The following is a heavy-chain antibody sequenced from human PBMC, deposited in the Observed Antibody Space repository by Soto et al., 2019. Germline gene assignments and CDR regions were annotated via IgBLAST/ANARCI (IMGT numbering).Heavy chain of an antibody. CDR1: GFTFSSFA. CDR2: ISYDGSNK. CDR3: ARTHVPSSPRPY. Sequence: QVQLVESGGGVVQPGRSLRLSCAASGFTFSSFAMHWVRQAPGKGLEWVAVISYDGSNKDYADSVKGRFTISRDNSKNTLCRQLNSLRPEDTAVYYCARTHVPSSPRPYWGQGTLVTVSS. V-gene: IGHV3-30-3*01. J-gene: IGHJ4*02. D-gene: IGHD2-2*01.